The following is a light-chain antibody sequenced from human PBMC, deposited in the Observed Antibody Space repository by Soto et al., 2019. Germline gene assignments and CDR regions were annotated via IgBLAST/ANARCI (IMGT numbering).Light chain of an antibody. Sequence: DIQMTQSPSSLSASVGDGVTITCRASQSISNYVNWYQQKPGKAPKLLIYAASRLQSGVPSRFSGTGSRTDVTLTICSLQPEDFATYYCQETFSTPSFTFGGGTKVEI. CDR3: QETFSTPSFT. V-gene: IGKV1-39*01. CDR1: QSISNY. CDR2: AAS. J-gene: IGKJ4*01.